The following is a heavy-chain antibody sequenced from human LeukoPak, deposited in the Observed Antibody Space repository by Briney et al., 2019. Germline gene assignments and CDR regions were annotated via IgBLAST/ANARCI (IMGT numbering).Heavy chain of an antibody. J-gene: IGHJ5*02. D-gene: IGHD6-13*01. V-gene: IGHV1-2*02. Sequence: ASVKVSCKASGYTFTGYYMHWVRQAPGQGLEWMGWINPNSGGTNYAQKFQGRITMTRDTSISTAYMELSRLRSDDTAVYYCARVGYPGIAAAGTGGNWFDPWGQGTLVTVSS. CDR2: INPNSGGT. CDR1: GYTFTGYY. CDR3: ARVGYPGIAAAGTGGNWFDP.